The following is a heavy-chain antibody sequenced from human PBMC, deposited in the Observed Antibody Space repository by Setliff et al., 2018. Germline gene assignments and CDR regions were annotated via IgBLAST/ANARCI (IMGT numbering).Heavy chain of an antibody. Sequence: PSETLSLTCTVSGGSISDNSYYWGWIRQPPGKELEWIGGISHSANKYYNPSFRGRVTIPVDTSKNHLSLNLTSVTAADTAVYYCARDVWGAGTGWFDPWGLGILVTVSS. D-gene: IGHD1-1*01. CDR1: GGSISDNSYY. V-gene: IGHV4-39*02. CDR3: ARDVWGAGTGWFDP. CDR2: ISHSANK. J-gene: IGHJ5*02.